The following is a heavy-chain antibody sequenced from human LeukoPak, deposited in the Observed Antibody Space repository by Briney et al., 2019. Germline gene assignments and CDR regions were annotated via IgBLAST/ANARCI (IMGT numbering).Heavy chain of an antibody. D-gene: IGHD1-7*01. CDR1: GFTFSSYS. J-gene: IGHJ3*02. V-gene: IGHV3-21*01. Sequence: GGSLRLSCAASGFTFSSYSMNWVRQAPGKGLEWVSSISSSSSYIYYADSVKGRFTISRDNAKNSLYLQMNSLRAEDTAVYYCARDCRPITGTTTFPPAYAFDIWGQGTMVTVSS. CDR2: ISSSSSYI. CDR3: ARDCRPITGTTTFPPAYAFDI.